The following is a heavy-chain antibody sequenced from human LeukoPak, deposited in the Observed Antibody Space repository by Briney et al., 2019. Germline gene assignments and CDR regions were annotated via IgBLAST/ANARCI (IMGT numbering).Heavy chain of an antibody. CDR3: ARVFVFDWSIDP. Sequence: GASVKVSCKASGGTFGSYAISWVRQAPGQGLEWMGGITPIFGTANYAQKFQGRVTITADESTSTAYMELSSLRSEDTAVYYCARVFVFDWSIDPWGQGTLVTVSS. CDR1: GGTFGSYA. D-gene: IGHD3-9*01. V-gene: IGHV1-69*01. CDR2: ITPIFGTA. J-gene: IGHJ5*02.